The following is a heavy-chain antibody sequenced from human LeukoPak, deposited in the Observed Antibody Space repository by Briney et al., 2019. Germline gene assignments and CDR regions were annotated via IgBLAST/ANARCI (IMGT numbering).Heavy chain of an antibody. V-gene: IGHV1-46*01. Sequence: ASVKVSCKASGYTFTSYYMHWARQAPGQGLEWMGIINPSGGSTSYAQKFQGRVTMTRDMSTSTVYMELSSLRSEDTAVYYCARAGGGAHYFDYWGQGTLVTVSS. J-gene: IGHJ4*02. CDR2: INPSGGST. CDR3: ARAGGGAHYFDY. CDR1: GYTFTSYY.